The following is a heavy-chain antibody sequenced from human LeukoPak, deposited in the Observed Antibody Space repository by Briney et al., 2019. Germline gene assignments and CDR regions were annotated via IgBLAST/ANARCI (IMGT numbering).Heavy chain of an antibody. CDR1: GYTFTSYG. Sequence: GSVKVSCRASGYTFTSYGISWVRQAPGQGLEWMGWISAYNGNTNYAQKLQGRVTMTTDTSTSTAYMELRSLRSDDTAVYYCARAAVDTAMVDDAFDIWGQGTMVTVSS. V-gene: IGHV1-18*01. CDR3: ARAAVDTAMVDDAFDI. J-gene: IGHJ3*02. CDR2: ISAYNGNT. D-gene: IGHD5-18*01.